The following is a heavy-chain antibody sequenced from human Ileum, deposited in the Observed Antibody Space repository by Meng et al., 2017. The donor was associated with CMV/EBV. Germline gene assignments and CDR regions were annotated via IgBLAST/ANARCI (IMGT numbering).Heavy chain of an antibody. D-gene: IGHD2-8*02. CDR3: AKLPDKHDFGGVIRDYFYYYGMDL. CDR1: RFSFSTYA. Sequence: GGSLRLSCAASRFSFSTYAMDWVRRAPGKGLEWVSGISGSGDNKYYVDFVKGRFTISRDNSKNTVYLQMNSLRAEDTAVYYCAKLPDKHDFGGVIRDYFYYYGMDLWGQGTTVTVSS. V-gene: IGHV3-23*01. J-gene: IGHJ6*02. CDR2: ISGSGDNK.